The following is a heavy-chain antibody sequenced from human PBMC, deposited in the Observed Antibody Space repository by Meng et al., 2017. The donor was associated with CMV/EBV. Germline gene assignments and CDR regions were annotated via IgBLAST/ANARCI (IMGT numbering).Heavy chain of an antibody. CDR1: GFTFSSYA. CDR2: ISYDGSNK. J-gene: IGHJ6*02. CDR3: ARDSFGGFAARNEMDV. V-gene: IGHV3-30-3*01. D-gene: IGHD3-16*01. Sequence: GESLKISCAASGFTFSSYAMHWIRQAPGKGLEWVAVISYDGSNKYYADSVKGRFTISRDNSKNTLYLQMNSLRAENTAVYYCARDSFGGFAARNEMDVWGQGTTVTVSS.